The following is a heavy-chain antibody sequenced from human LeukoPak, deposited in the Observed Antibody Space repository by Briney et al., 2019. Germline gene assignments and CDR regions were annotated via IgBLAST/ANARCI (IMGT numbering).Heavy chain of an antibody. CDR2: IKYDGSQK. CDR3: ARDGASAGLYFDL. J-gene: IGHJ4*01. CDR1: GFTFSSYW. D-gene: IGHD6-13*01. V-gene: IGHV3-7*01. Sequence: GGSLRLSCGVSGFTFSSYWMNWVRQAPGNGLEWVASIKYDGSQKSYVDSVKGRFTISRDNAKNSLYLQMSSMRAEDTAVYYCARDGASAGLYFDLWGQGTLVTVSS.